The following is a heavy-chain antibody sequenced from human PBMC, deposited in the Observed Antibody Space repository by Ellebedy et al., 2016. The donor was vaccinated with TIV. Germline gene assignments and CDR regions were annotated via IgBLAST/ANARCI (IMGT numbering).Heavy chain of an antibody. V-gene: IGHV4-31*03. CDR2: IFYSGTT. CDR1: GASLSSTGYY. J-gene: IGHJ4*02. Sequence: LRLSCTVPGASLSSTGYYWSCIRQRPGKGLEWIGYIFYSGTTSYTPSLPSRVSMSVDMSENQFSLKLSSVTAADTAVYYCAEGYNSDWSIKFESWGQGTLVTVSS. D-gene: IGHD6-19*01. CDR3: AEGYNSDWSIKFES.